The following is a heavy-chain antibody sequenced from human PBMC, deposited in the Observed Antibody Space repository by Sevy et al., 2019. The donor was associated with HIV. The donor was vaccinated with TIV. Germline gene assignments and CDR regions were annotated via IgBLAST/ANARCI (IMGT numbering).Heavy chain of an antibody. CDR1: EYTFTTYD. Sequence: ASVKVSCKASEYTFTTYDINWVRQAPGQGLEWMGWMNPNTGNTGYAQKFQGRVTMTRETSTSIAYMELSSLTSEDTAMYYCARNRAHDYWGQGTLVTVSS. CDR2: MNPNTGNT. CDR3: ARNRAHDY. J-gene: IGHJ4*02. V-gene: IGHV1-8*01.